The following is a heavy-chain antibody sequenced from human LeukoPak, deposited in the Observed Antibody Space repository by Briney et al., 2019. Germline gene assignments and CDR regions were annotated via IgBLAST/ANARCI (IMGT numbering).Heavy chain of an antibody. CDR3: AKSDCTSSSCYTIDS. CDR2: MSGSGGST. J-gene: IGHJ4*02. CDR1: GFGFSSYA. V-gene: IGHV3-23*01. D-gene: IGHD2-2*02. Sequence: GGSLRLSCAASGFGFSSYAMSWVRQAPGKGLEWVSGMSGSGGSTYYTDSVKGRFTISRDNSKNTLYLQMNSLRAEDTAVYYCAKSDCTSSSCYTIDSWGQGTLVTVSS.